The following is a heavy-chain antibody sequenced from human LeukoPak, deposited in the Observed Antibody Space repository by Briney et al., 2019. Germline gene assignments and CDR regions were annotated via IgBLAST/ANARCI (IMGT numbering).Heavy chain of an antibody. CDR3: ARGPPYFTFYHGSGSPTLDY. J-gene: IGHJ4*02. CDR1: GVSISSGGYY. Sequence: RPSQTLSLTCTVSGVSISSGGYYWGWIRQHPGKGLEWIGYIYYSGSTYYNPSLKSRVTISVDTSKNQFSLKLSSVTAADTAVYYCARGPPYFTFYHGSGSPTLDYWGQGTLVTVSS. CDR2: IYYSGST. V-gene: IGHV4-31*03. D-gene: IGHD3-10*01.